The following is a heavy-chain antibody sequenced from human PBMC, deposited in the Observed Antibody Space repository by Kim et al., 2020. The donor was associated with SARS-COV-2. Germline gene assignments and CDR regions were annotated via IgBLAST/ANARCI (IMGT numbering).Heavy chain of an antibody. Sequence: GGSLRLSCAASGFTFSSYAMSWVRQAPGKGLEWVSAISGSGGSTYYADSVKGRFTISRDNSKNTLYLQMNSLRAEDTAVYYCAKATVNDYDFWSGYYTLGYWGQGTLVTVSS. J-gene: IGHJ4*02. CDR1: GFTFSSYA. CDR2: ISGSGGST. D-gene: IGHD3-3*01. CDR3: AKATVNDYDFWSGYYTLGY. V-gene: IGHV3-23*01.